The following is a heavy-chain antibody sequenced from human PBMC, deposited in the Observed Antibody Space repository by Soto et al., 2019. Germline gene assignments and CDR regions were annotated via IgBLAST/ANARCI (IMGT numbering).Heavy chain of an antibody. D-gene: IGHD2-15*01. CDR3: TTDLWRIAVVVGSTGYFNP. Sequence: LRLSCAASGFTFSDAWMSWVRQAPGKGLDWAGRIKSKSDGGTTEYAAPVRGRFTISRDDSKNTLYLQMNSLKTEDTAVYYCTTDLWRIAVVVGSTGYFNPWGQGTPVTVSS. J-gene: IGHJ5*02. CDR2: IKSKSDGGTT. CDR1: GFTFSDAW. V-gene: IGHV3-15*01.